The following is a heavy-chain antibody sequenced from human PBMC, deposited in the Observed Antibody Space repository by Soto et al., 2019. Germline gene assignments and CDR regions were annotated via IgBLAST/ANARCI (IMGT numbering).Heavy chain of an antibody. V-gene: IGHV1-18*01. CDR1: GYTFTSYG. CDR2: ISAYNGNT. J-gene: IGHJ3*02. D-gene: IGHD1-1*01. Sequence: GASVKVSCKASGYTFTSYGISWVRQAPGQGLEWMGWISAYNGNTNYAQKLQGRVTMTTDTSTSTAYMELRSLRSDDTAVYYCARDLRNWSVNDAFDIWGQGTMVTVS. CDR3: ARDLRNWSVNDAFDI.